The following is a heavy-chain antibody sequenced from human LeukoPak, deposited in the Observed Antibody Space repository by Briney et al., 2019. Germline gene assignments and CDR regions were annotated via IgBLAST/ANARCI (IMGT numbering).Heavy chain of an antibody. D-gene: IGHD5-12*01. V-gene: IGHV4-59*08. Sequence: PSETLSLTCTVSGGSISPHYWSWIRQPPGKGLEYIGYLYFSGSPNYNPSLKSRVTIPVDTSKNQISLKLTSVSAADTAVYYCARGYGDYASWVDYWGQGTLVTVSS. CDR2: LYFSGSP. CDR3: ARGYGDYASWVDY. J-gene: IGHJ4*02. CDR1: GGSISPHY.